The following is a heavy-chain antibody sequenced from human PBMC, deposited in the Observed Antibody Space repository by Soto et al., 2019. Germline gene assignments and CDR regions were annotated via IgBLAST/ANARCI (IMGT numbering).Heavy chain of an antibody. CDR3: ARGRDAAAAWLGGYYYYMDV. Sequence: PGGSLRLSCAASGFTVSSNYMSWVRRAPGKGLERVSVIYSGGSTYYADSVKGRFTISRDNSKNTLYLQMNSLRAEDTAVYYCARGRDAAAAWLGGYYYYMDVWGKGTTVTVSS. J-gene: IGHJ6*03. D-gene: IGHD6-13*01. CDR1: GFTVSSNY. CDR2: IYSGGST. V-gene: IGHV3-66*01.